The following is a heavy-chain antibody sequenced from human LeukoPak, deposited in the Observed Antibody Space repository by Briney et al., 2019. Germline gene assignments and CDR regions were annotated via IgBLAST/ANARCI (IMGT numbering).Heavy chain of an antibody. J-gene: IGHJ4*02. CDR3: ARTSKAFDY. Sequence: SETLSLTCTVSGGSVSSGSYYWSWIRQPPGKGLEWIGYIYYSGSTNYNPSLKSRVTISVDTSKNQFSLKLSSVTAADTAVYYCARTSKAFDYWGQGTLVTVSS. V-gene: IGHV4-61*01. CDR2: IYYSGST. CDR1: GGSVSSGSYY.